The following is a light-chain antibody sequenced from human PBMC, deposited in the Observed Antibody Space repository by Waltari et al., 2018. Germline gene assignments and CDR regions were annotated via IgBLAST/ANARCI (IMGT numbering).Light chain of an antibody. CDR2: KAS. CDR3: QQYSSYLYT. CDR1: QDINTW. J-gene: IGKJ2*01. Sequence: DIQMTPSPSTLSASVGDRVTITCRASQDINTWLAWYQQKSGKAPKVLIYKASSLESGVPSRFSGSGSGTEFTLTISSLQPDDFATYYCQQYSSYLYTFGQGTKLEIK. V-gene: IGKV1-5*03.